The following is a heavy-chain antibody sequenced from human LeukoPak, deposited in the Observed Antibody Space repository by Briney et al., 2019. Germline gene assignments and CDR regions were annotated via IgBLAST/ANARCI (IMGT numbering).Heavy chain of an antibody. CDR3: ARARSGNYFDY. D-gene: IGHD3-3*01. CDR1: GFTFSSVS. Sequence: GGSLRLSRAASGFTFSSVSMSWVRQAAGKGLEWISYISSSSSTIYYADSVKGRFTISRDNAKNSVYLQMNSLRAEDTAVYSCARARSGNYFDYWGQGTLVTVSS. J-gene: IGHJ4*02. CDR2: ISSSSSTI. V-gene: IGHV3-48*01.